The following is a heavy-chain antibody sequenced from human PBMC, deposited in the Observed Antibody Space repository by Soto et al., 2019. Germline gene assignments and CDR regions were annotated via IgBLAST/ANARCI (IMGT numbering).Heavy chain of an antibody. V-gene: IGHV1-24*01. CDR3: ATEPHITMVRGGDPYYYGMDV. D-gene: IGHD3-10*01. CDR2: FDPEDGET. Sequence: ASVKVSCKVSGYTLTELSMHWVRQAPGKGLEWMGGFDPEDGETIYAQKFQGRVTMTEDTSTDTAYMELSSLRSEDTAVYYCATEPHITMVRGGDPYYYGMDVWGQGTTVTVSS. CDR1: GYTLTELS. J-gene: IGHJ6*02.